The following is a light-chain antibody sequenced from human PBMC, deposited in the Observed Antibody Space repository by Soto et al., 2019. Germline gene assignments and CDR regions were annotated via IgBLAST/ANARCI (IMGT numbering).Light chain of an antibody. V-gene: IGLV2-14*01. CDR3: SSYTSATTWV. J-gene: IGLJ3*02. Sequence: QLVLTQPASVSESPGQSITISCIGTSTDVGGYDHVSWYQQHPGKAPKVIISEVSNRPSGVSTRFSGSKSGNTASLTISGLQTEDEADYYCSSYTSATTWVFGGGTKVTV. CDR2: EVS. CDR1: STDVGGYDH.